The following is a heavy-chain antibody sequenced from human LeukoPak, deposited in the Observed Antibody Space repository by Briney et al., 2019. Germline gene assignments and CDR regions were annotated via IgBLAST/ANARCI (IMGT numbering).Heavy chain of an antibody. CDR2: IYSGGST. Sequence: PGGSLRLSCAASGFTFGNYWMSWVRQAPGKGLEWVSVIYSGGSTYYANSVKGRFTISRDNSKNTLYLQVNSLRAEDTAMYYCARVLSLAYFDCWGQGTLVTVSS. V-gene: IGHV3-53*01. CDR3: ARVLSLAYFDC. J-gene: IGHJ4*02. CDR1: GFTFGNYW. D-gene: IGHD3-16*01.